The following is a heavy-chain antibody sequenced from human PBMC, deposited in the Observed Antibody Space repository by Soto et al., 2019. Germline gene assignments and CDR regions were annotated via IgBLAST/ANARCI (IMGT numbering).Heavy chain of an antibody. CDR3: ARTASSGWSYFDY. CDR2: IIPIFGTT. V-gene: IGHV1-69*12. D-gene: IGHD6-19*01. Sequence: QVQLVQSGAEVKKPGSSVKVSCKASGGTFNTYAINWVRQAPGQGLEWVGGIIPIFGTTNYAQNFQGRVTITADGSTSTAYMELSSLRSEDMAVYYCARTASSGWSYFDYWGQGTLVTVSS. J-gene: IGHJ4*02. CDR1: GGTFNTYA.